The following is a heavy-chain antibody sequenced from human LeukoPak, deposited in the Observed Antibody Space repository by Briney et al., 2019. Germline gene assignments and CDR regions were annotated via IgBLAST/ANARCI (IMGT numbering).Heavy chain of an antibody. J-gene: IGHJ5*02. CDR2: IYYSGST. V-gene: IGHV4-39*07. CDR1: GGSISSSSYY. CDR3: ARLPSRRDYYDSSGPSPTSS. Sequence: SETLSLTCTVSGGSISSSSYYWGWIRQPPGKGLEWIGSIYYSGSTYYNPSLKSRVTISVDTSKNQFSLKLSSVTAADTAVYYRARLPSRRDYYDSSGPSPTSSWGQGTLVTVSS. D-gene: IGHD3-22*01.